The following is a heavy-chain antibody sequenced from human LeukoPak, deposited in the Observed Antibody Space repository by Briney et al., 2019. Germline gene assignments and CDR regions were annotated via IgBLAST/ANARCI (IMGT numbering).Heavy chain of an antibody. V-gene: IGHV3-64D*06. J-gene: IGHJ4*02. CDR2: ISSNGGST. CDR1: GFTFSGYW. CDR3: VKDGTTVVAFDY. Sequence: GGSLRLSCAASGFTFSGYWMHWVRQAPGKGLEYVSAISSNGGSTYYADSVKGRFTISRDNSKNTLYLQMSSLRAEDTAVYYCVKDGTTVVAFDYWGQGTLVTVSS. D-gene: IGHD4-23*01.